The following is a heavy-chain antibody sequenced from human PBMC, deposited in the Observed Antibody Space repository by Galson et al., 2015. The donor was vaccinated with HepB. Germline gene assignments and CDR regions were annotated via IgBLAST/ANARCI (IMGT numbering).Heavy chain of an antibody. CDR2: ISSSSSYI. D-gene: IGHD6-19*01. CDR3: ARVLASAPKPTSRVKAGLAVAGIEGNAFDI. Sequence: SLRLSCAASGFTFSSYSMNWVRQAPGKGLEWVSSISSSSSYIYYADSVKGRFTISRDNAKNSLYLQMNSLRAEDTAVYYCARVLASAPKPTSRVKAGLAVAGIEGNAFDIWGQGTMVTVSS. V-gene: IGHV3-21*01. CDR1: GFTFSSYS. J-gene: IGHJ3*02.